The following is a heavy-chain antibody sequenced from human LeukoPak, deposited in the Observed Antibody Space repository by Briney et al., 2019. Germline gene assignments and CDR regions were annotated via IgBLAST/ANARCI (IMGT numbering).Heavy chain of an antibody. CDR2: MNPNSGNT. Sequence: GASVKVSCKASGYTFTSYDINWVRQATGQGLEWMGWMNPNSGNTGYAQKFQGRVTMTRNTSISTAYMELSSLRSEDTAVYYCARGKEIAAAPDYWGQGTLVTVSS. V-gene: IGHV1-8*01. CDR1: GYTFTSYD. D-gene: IGHD6-6*01. J-gene: IGHJ4*02. CDR3: ARGKEIAAAPDY.